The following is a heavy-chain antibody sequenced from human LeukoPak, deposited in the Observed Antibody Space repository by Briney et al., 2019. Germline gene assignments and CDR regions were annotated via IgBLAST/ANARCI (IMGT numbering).Heavy chain of an antibody. Sequence: GGSLRLSCAASGFTFSSYGMHWVRQAPGKGLEWVAVISYDGSNKYYADSVKGRFTISRDNSKNTLYLQMNSLRAEDTAVYYCARGFRVATIDWFGPWGQGTLVTVSS. CDR2: ISYDGSNK. D-gene: IGHD5-12*01. J-gene: IGHJ5*02. V-gene: IGHV3-30*03. CDR1: GFTFSSYG. CDR3: ARGFRVATIDWFGP.